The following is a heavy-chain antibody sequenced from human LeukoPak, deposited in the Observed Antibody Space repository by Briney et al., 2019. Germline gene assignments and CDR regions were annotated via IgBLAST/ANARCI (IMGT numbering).Heavy chain of an antibody. J-gene: IGHJ4*02. CDR1: VFTFISYG. CDR2: IRYDRSNK. D-gene: IGHD3-10*01. Sequence: GGSLRLSCSASVFTFISYGRDWVPQAPGKGLEWVAFIRYDRSNKYYADSVKGRFTISRDNSKNTPYLQMNSLRAEDTAVYYCAKLYSYGSGNVEWGQGTLVTVSS. V-gene: IGHV3-30*02. CDR3: AKLYSYGSGNVE.